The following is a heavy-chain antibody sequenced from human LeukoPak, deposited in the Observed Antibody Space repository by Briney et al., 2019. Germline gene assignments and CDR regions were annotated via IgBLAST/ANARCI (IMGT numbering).Heavy chain of an antibody. CDR3: ARERDNWGPAAYFDY. CDR2: IYYSGST. V-gene: IGHV4-59*01. CDR1: GGSTRGYY. D-gene: IGHD7-27*01. Sequence: SETLSLTCTVSGGSTRGYYWSWIRQPPGKGLEWIGYIYYSGSTNYNPSLKSRVTISVDTSKNQFSLKLKSVTAADTAVYYCARERDNWGPAAYFDYWGQGTLVTVSS. J-gene: IGHJ4*02.